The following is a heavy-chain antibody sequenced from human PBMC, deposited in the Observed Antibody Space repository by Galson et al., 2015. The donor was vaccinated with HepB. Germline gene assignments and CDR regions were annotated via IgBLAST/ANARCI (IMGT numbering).Heavy chain of an antibody. CDR3: AKRSGYYGSGSYKSMDV. D-gene: IGHD3-10*01. Sequence: SLRLSCAASGFTFSSYAMSWVRQAPGKGLEWVSAISGSGGSTYYADSVKGRFTISRDNSKNTLYLQMNSLRAEDTAVYYCAKRSGYYGSGSYKSMDVWGQGTTVTVSS. CDR2: ISGSGGST. J-gene: IGHJ6*02. CDR1: GFTFSSYA. V-gene: IGHV3-23*01.